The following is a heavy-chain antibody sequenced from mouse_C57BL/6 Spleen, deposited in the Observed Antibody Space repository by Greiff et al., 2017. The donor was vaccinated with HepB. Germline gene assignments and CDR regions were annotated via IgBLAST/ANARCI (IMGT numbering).Heavy chain of an antibody. CDR3: AREESTVYYFDY. Sequence: QVQLQQPGAELVKPGASVKMSCKASGYTFTSYWITWVKQRPGQGLEWIGDIYPGSGSTNYNEKFKSKATLTVDTSSSTAYMQLSSLTSEDSAVYYCAREESTVYYFDYWGQGTTLTVSS. J-gene: IGHJ2*01. V-gene: IGHV1-55*01. CDR1: GYTFTSYW. CDR2: IYPGSGST. D-gene: IGHD1-1*01.